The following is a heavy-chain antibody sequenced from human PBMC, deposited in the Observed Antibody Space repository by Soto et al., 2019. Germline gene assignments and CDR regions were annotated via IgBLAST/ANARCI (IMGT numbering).Heavy chain of an antibody. J-gene: IGHJ4*02. D-gene: IGHD2-2*01. V-gene: IGHV4-31*03. CDR3: ARGGGSTKVDY. CDR1: GGSITSSGYY. Sequence: QVQLQESGPGLVKPSQTLSLTCTVSGGSITSSGYYWSWIRQHPGEGLEWIGFTSNSGSTSYNPSXKGXVTISVGTSSNQFSLNLKSVTAADTAVYYCARGGGSTKVDYWGQGTLVTVSP. CDR2: TSNSGST.